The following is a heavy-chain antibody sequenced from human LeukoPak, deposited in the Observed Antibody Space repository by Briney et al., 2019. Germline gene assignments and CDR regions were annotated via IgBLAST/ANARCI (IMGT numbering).Heavy chain of an antibody. CDR1: GYSFTSYW. CDR3: ARHDRGSFKGPFDY. J-gene: IGHJ4*02. CDR2: VYPGDSDT. D-gene: IGHD1-26*01. Sequence: GESLKISCKGSGYSFTSYWIGWLRQMPGKGLEWMGIVYPGDSDTRYSPSFQGQVNISADKSISTAYLQWSSLKASDTAMYYCARHDRGSFKGPFDYWGQGTLVTVSS. V-gene: IGHV5-51*01.